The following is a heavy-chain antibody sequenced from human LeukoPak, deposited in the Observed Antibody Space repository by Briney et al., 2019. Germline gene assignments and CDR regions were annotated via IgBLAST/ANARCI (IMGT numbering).Heavy chain of an antibody. Sequence: SETLSLTCSVSGGSITNNSYYWAWIRQPPGKGLEWIGNIYYNGNTYYNSSLKSRVTISVDTSKNQFSLRLSSVTAADTAVYYCARADYSSTLSHDYYYMDVWGKGTTVTVSS. J-gene: IGHJ6*03. CDR2: IYYNGNT. V-gene: IGHV4-39*07. D-gene: IGHD6-13*01. CDR3: ARADYSSTLSHDYYYMDV. CDR1: GGSITNNSYY.